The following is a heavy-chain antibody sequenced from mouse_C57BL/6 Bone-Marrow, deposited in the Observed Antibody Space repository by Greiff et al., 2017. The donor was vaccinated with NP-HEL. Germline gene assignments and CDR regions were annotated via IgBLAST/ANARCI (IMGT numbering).Heavy chain of an antibody. CDR3: ARWLLRPHYYAMDY. CDR2: INPNNGGT. J-gene: IGHJ4*01. Sequence: EVQLQQSGPELVKPGASVKISCKASGYTFTDYYMNWVKQSHGKSLEWIGDINPNNGGTSYNQKFKGKATLTVDKSSSTAYMELRSLTSEDSAVYYGARWLLRPHYYAMDYWGQGTAVTVSS. V-gene: IGHV1-26*01. CDR1: GYTFTDYY. D-gene: IGHD1-2*01.